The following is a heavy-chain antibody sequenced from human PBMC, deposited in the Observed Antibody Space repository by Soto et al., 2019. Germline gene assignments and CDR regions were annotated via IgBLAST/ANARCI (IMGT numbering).Heavy chain of an antibody. CDR2: IIPIFGTA. Sequence: SVKVSCKASGGTFSSYAISWVRQAPGQGLEWMGGIIPIFGTANYAQKFQGRVTITADESTSTAYMELSSLRSEDTAVYYCARAGQEAGTPGHYSYPGMDVWGQGTTVTVSS. CDR1: GGTFSSYA. CDR3: ARAGQEAGTPGHYSYPGMDV. V-gene: IGHV1-69*13. J-gene: IGHJ6*02. D-gene: IGHD1-7*01.